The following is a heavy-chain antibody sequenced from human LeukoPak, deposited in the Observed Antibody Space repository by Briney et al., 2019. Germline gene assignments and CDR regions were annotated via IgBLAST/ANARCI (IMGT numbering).Heavy chain of an antibody. CDR1: GFRLTAVS. J-gene: IGHJ4*02. CDR2: FDLVDGET. V-gene: IGHV1-24*01. D-gene: IGHD6-13*01. CDR3: ARDGGSNIAAADVGFDY. Sequence: ASVSVSCKLSGFRLTAVSMRWVRPAPGEGRGWMGGFDLVDGETIYAQKFQGRVTMTEDTSTDTAYMELSSLRSEDTAVYYCARDGGSNIAAADVGFDYWGQGTLVTVSS.